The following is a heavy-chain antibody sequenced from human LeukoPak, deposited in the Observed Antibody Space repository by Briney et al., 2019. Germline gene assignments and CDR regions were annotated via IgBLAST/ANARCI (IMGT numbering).Heavy chain of an antibody. J-gene: IGHJ5*02. CDR2: ISSSSSYI. V-gene: IGHV3-21*01. Sequence: GGSLRLSCAASGFTFSSYAMNWVRQAPGKGLEWVSSISSSSSYIYYADSVKGRFTISRDNAKNSLFLQMNSLRAEDTAVYYCARTIAVGNWFDPWGQGTLVTVSS. CDR1: GFTFSSYA. D-gene: IGHD6-19*01. CDR3: ARTIAVGNWFDP.